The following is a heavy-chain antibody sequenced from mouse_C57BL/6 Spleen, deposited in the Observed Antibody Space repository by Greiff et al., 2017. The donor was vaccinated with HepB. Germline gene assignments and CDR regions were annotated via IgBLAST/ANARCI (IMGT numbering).Heavy chain of an antibody. V-gene: IGHV1-15*01. Sequence: QVQLQQSGAELVRPGASVTLSCKASGYTFTDYEMHWVKQTPVHGLEWIGAIDPETGGTAYNQKFKDKATLTVDKSSSTAYMQLSSLTSEDSAVYYCARGGSTPGTWFAYWGQGTLVTVSA. CDR2: IDPETGGT. CDR3: ARGGSTPGTWFAY. J-gene: IGHJ3*01. D-gene: IGHD2-1*01. CDR1: GYTFTDYE.